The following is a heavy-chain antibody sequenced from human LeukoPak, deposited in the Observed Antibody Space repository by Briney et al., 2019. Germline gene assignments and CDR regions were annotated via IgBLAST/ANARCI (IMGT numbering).Heavy chain of an antibody. D-gene: IGHD5-12*01. V-gene: IGHV4-30-2*01. CDR2: IYHSGST. CDR1: GGSISSGGYS. Sequence: PSETLSHTCAVSGGSISSGGYSWSWIRQPPGKGLEWIGYIYHSGSTYYNPSLKSRVTISVDRSKNQFSLKLSSVTAADTAVYYCARAGYDPLYFDYWGQGTLVTVSS. J-gene: IGHJ4*02. CDR3: ARAGYDPLYFDY.